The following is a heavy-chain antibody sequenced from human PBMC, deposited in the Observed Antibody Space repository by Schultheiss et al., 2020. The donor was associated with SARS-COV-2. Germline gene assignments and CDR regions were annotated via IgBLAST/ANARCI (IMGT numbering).Heavy chain of an antibody. CDR3: AREGPDYGDYFSFGMDV. J-gene: IGHJ6*02. D-gene: IGHD4-17*01. Sequence: GGSLRLSCAASGFTFNNYSMNWVRQAPGKGLEWVSSIGRTPSNLYYADSVQGRFTISRDNTKNSLYLHMNSLRVDDTAVYYCAREGPDYGDYFSFGMDVWGQGTAVTVSS. V-gene: IGHV3-21*01. CDR1: GFTFNNYS. CDR2: IGRTPSNL.